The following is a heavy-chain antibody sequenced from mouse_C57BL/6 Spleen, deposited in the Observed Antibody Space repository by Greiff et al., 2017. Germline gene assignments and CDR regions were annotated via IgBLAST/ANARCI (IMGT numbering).Heavy chain of an antibody. Sequence: EVQRVESGGGLVKPGGSLKLSCAASGFTFSDYGMHWVRQAPEKGLEWVAYISSGSSTIYYADTVKGRFTISRDNAKNTLFLQMTSLRSEGTAMYYCARYYDYYAMDYWGQGTSVTVSS. CDR3: ARYYDYYAMDY. CDR1: GFTFSDYG. J-gene: IGHJ4*01. D-gene: IGHD1-1*02. CDR2: ISSGSSTI. V-gene: IGHV5-17*01.